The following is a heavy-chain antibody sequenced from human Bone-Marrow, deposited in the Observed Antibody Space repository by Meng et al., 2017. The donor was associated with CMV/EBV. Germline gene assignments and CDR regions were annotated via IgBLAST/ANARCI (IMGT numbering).Heavy chain of an antibody. D-gene: IGHD2-2*01. V-gene: IGHV1-2*02. Sequence: QVQLVQSGAEVKKPGASVKVSCKASGYTFTGYYMHWVRQAPGQGLEWMGWINPNSGGTNYAQRFQGRVTMTRDTSISTAYMKLSRLRSDDTAVYYCARAHCSSTSCLIDYWGQGTLVTVSS. CDR1: GYTFTGYY. CDR2: INPNSGGT. J-gene: IGHJ4*02. CDR3: ARAHCSSTSCLIDY.